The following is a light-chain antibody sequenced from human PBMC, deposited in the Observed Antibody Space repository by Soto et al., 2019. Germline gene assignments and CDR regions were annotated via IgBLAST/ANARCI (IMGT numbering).Light chain of an antibody. V-gene: IGLV2-14*03. CDR1: SSDVGTYNY. J-gene: IGLJ3*02. Sequence: QSVLTQPASVSGSPGQSITISCTGTSSDVGTYNYVSWYQQHPGKAPKLMIYDVSNRPSGVSNRFSGSKSGNTASLTISGLQAEDEADYYCSSFSYSSSDTLLFGGGTQLTVL. CDR3: SSFSYSSSDTLL. CDR2: DVS.